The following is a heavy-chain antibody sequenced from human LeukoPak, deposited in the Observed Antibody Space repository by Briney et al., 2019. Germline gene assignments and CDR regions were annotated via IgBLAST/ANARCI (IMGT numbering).Heavy chain of an antibody. CDR1: GFTFSSYA. D-gene: IGHD3-10*01. CDR3: AKNSPPSLWFGELFVDY. V-gene: IGHV3-23*01. CDR2: ISGSGGST. J-gene: IGHJ4*02. Sequence: GGSLRLSCAASGFTFSSYAMSWDRQAPGKGLEWVSAISGSGGSTYYADSVKGRFTISRDNSKNTLYLQMNSLRAEDTAVYYCAKNSPPSLWFGELFVDYWGQGTLVTVSS.